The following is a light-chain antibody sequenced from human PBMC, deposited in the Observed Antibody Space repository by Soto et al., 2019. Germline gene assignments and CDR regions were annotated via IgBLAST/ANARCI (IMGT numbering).Light chain of an antibody. Sequence: IVMTQSPATLSVSPGERATLSCRASQSINSNLAWYQQKPGQAPRLLMFRASIRATGFPARFSGSGSGTEFNITISSLQPEDFGTYYCQQSYKTPHTFGQGTKLETK. J-gene: IGKJ2*01. CDR3: QQSYKTPHT. V-gene: IGKV3-15*01. CDR2: RAS. CDR1: QSINSN.